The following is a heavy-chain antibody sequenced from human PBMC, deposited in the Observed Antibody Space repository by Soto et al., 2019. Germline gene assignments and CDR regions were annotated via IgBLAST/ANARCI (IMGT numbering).Heavy chain of an antibody. CDR1: GYTFTSYG. CDR2: VSAYNGNT. Sequence: QVQLVQSGAEVKKPGASVKVSCKASGYTFTSYGISWVRQAPGQGLEWMGWVSAYNGNTNYAQKLQGRVTLTTEKSTSTAYLELRSLRSDDSAVYYCARDPRYCSGGSCLNWFDPWGQGTLVTVSP. CDR3: ARDPRYCSGGSCLNWFDP. D-gene: IGHD2-15*01. V-gene: IGHV1-18*01. J-gene: IGHJ5*02.